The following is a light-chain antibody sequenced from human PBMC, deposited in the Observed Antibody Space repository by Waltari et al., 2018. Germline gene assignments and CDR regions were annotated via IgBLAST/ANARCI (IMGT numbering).Light chain of an antibody. Sequence: SYVLTQPPSVSVAPGTPARITCGGNDTGGRSVHWYQQKPGQAPVLVVYDDSDRPSGIPERFSGSNSGNTATLTITRVEAGDEADYYCQVWDPVVFGGGTKLTVL. CDR1: DTGGRS. V-gene: IGLV3-21*03. J-gene: IGLJ2*01. CDR3: QVWDPVV. CDR2: DDS.